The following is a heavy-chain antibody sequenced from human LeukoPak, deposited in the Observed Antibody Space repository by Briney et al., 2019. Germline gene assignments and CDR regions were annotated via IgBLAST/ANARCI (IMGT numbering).Heavy chain of an antibody. CDR2: IRYDGSNK. D-gene: IGHD3-10*01. CDR3: AKGGVWFGNSNP. CDR1: GYTFTCYY. V-gene: IGHV3-30*02. Sequence: SCKASGYTFTCYYMHWVRQAPGKGLEWVAFIRYDGSNKYYAYSVKGRFTISRDNSKDTLYLQMNSLRADDTAVYYCAKGGVWFGNSNPWGQGTLVTVSS. J-gene: IGHJ5*02.